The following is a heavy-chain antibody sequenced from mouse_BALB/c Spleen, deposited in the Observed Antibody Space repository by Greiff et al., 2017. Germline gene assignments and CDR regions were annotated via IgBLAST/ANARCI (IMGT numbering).Heavy chain of an antibody. CDR2: IGPYDSET. V-gene: IGHV1-52*01. Sequence: QVQLKQPGAELVRPGASVKLSCKASGYTFTSYWMNWVKQRPEQGLEWIGRIGPYDSETHYNQKFKDKAILTVDKSSSTAYMQLSSLTSEDSAVYYCARRRNYCGNYFEYWGQGTTVTVSA. D-gene: IGHD2-1*01. CDR3: ARRRNYCGNYFEY. CDR1: GYTFTSYW. J-gene: IGHJ2*01.